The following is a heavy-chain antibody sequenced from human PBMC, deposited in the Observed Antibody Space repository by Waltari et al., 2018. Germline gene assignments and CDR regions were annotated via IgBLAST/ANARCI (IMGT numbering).Heavy chain of an antibody. CDR1: GVALSSYW. V-gene: IGHV3-74*01. CDR2: IDNAGSGT. Sequence: EVRLEESGGGLVQPGGSLRLSCAACGVALSSYWMHWVLQAPGTWLVRVSRIDNAGSGTNYADSVMGRFTISRDNAKNTVYLEMNSLRAEDTAVYYCSRSPAGYSRSDYWGQGTLVTVSS. D-gene: IGHD5-18*01. CDR3: SRSPAGYSRSDY. J-gene: IGHJ4*02.